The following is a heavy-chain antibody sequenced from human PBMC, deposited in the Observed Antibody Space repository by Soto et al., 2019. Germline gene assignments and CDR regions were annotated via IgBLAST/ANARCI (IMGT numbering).Heavy chain of an antibody. J-gene: IGHJ4*02. V-gene: IGHV4-38-2*01. CDR2: IYLSGST. Sequence: SETLSLTCAVSGYSITTGYNWGWIRQPPGKGLEWIGTIYLSGSTYYNPSLKSRVTISTDTSKNQFSLRVSSVTAADTAVYYCARARYSGYERFDYWGQGTRVTVSS. D-gene: IGHD5-12*01. CDR3: ARARYSGYERFDY. CDR1: GYSITTGYN.